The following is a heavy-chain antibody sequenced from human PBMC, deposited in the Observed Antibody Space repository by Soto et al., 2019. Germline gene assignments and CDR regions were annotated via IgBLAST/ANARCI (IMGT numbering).Heavy chain of an antibody. V-gene: IGHV4-34*01. CDR3: ARDRASVAAFDI. J-gene: IGHJ3*02. CDR2: INHSGSN. D-gene: IGHD2-15*01. CDR1: GGSFSTYY. Sequence: SETLSLTCVVSGGSFSTYYYNWIRQSPGKGLEWIGEINHSGSNNYSPSLKSRVTMSLDTSKNQFSLKLSSVTAADTAVYYCARDRASVAAFDIWGQGTMVTVSS.